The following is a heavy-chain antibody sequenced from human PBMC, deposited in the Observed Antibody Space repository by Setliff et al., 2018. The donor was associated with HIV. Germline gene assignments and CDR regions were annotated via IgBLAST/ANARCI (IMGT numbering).Heavy chain of an antibody. CDR3: ARAPPINFWSGYYTGPQGWFDS. V-gene: IGHV1-18*01. J-gene: IGHJ5*01. D-gene: IGHD3-3*01. CDR1: GYNFTIFG. Sequence: ASVKVSCKASGYNFTIFGITWVRQAPGQGLEWMGWISAYNGNTNYAQKLQGRITLTIDTVTTTAYMDLRSLTSDDTAMYYCARAPPINFWSGYYTGPQGWFDSWGQGSLVTVTS. CDR2: ISAYNGNT.